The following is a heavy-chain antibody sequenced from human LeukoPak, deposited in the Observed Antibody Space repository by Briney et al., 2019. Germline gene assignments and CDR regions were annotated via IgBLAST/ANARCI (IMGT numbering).Heavy chain of an antibody. CDR1: GGSISSSSYY. V-gene: IGHV4-39*01. CDR3: ARHCVNRGSSTWYFDL. CDR2: IYYSGST. Sequence: KGSETLSLTCTVSGGSISSSSYYWGWIRQPPGKGLEWIGSIYYSGSTYYNPSLKSRVTISVDTSKNQFSLKLSSVTAADTAVYYCARHCVNRGSSTWYFDLWGRGTLVTVSS. J-gene: IGHJ2*01. D-gene: IGHD2-15*01.